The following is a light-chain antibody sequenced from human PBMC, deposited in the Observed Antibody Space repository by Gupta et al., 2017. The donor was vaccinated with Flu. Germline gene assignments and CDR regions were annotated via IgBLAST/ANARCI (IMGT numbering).Light chain of an antibody. J-gene: IGLJ2*01. V-gene: IGLV1-44*01. CDR2: STD. CDR3: SAWYDSRSGPL. CDR1: SSNIGGTNT. Sequence: GIISVSRSSSNIGGTNTVNWYQQRPVTAPKLLVYSTDQRASGVPDRFSGSKSGTSASLSISGLQAEDEADYYCSAWYDSRSGPLFGGGTKLSVL.